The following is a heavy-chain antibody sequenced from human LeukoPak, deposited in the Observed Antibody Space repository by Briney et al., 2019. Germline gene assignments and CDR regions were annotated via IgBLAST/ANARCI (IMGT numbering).Heavy chain of an antibody. CDR1: GYTFTTYG. CDR3: ARDRSSAVAARPDAFDI. V-gene: IGHV1-18*01. Sequence: GASVKVSCKASGYTFTTYGISWVRQAPGQGLEWMGWISAYNGNTNYAQKLQGRVTMTTDTSTSTAYMELRSLRSDDTAVYYCARDRSSAVAARPDAFDIWGQGTMVTVSS. CDR2: ISAYNGNT. J-gene: IGHJ3*02. D-gene: IGHD6-6*01.